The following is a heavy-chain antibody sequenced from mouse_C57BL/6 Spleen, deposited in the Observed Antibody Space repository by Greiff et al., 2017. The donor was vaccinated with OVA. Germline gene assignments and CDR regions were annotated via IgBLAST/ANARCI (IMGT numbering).Heavy chain of an antibody. V-gene: IGHV5-4*01. J-gene: IGHJ4*01. CDR3: ARDDGSDAMDY. Sequence: DVMLVESGGGLVKPGGSLKLSCAASGFTFSSYAMSWVRQTPEKRLEWVATISDGGSYTYYPDNVKGRFTISRDNAKNNLYLQMSHLKSEDTAMYYCARDDGSDAMDYWGQGTSVTVSS. CDR2: ISDGGSYT. CDR1: GFTFSSYA. D-gene: IGHD2-3*01.